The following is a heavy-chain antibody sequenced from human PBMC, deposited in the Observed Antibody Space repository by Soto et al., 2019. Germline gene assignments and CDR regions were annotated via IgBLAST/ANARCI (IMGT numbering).Heavy chain of an antibody. CDR1: GYTFTSFG. CDR3: ARGGDSYGDDY. CDR2: ISAYNGDT. D-gene: IGHD5-18*01. V-gene: IGHV1-18*01. J-gene: IGHJ4*02. Sequence: QVQLVQSGGEVKKPGASVKVYCKASGYTFTSFGITWVRQAPGHGLEWMGWISAYNGDTKYAQKVQGRVTMTTDTATNTAHMELRSLRPDDTAVYYCARGGDSYGDDYWGQGTLVTVSS.